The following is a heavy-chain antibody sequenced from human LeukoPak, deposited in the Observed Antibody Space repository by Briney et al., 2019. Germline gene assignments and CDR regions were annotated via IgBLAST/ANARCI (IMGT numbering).Heavy chain of an antibody. Sequence: GGSLRLSCAASGFTFSTYAMHWVRQAPGKGLEWVAVISYDGSNKYYADSVKGRFTISRDNSKNTLYLQMNSLRAEDTAVYYCATPRVGWLQYPCYFDYWGQGTLVTVSS. CDR3: ATPRVGWLQYPCYFDY. CDR1: GFTFSTYA. J-gene: IGHJ4*02. CDR2: ISYDGSNK. D-gene: IGHD5-24*01. V-gene: IGHV3-30*04.